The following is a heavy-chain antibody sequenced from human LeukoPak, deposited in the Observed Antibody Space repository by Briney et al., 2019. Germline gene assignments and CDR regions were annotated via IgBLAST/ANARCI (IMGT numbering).Heavy chain of an antibody. V-gene: IGHV4-34*01. J-gene: IGHJ3*02. Sequence: SETLSLTCAVYGGSFSGYYWSWIRQPPGKGLEWIGEINHSGSTNYNPSLKSRVTISVDTSKNQFSLKLSSVIAADTAVYYCARGPIYGDYADAFDIWGQGTMVTVSS. CDR2: INHSGST. CDR1: GGSFSGYY. D-gene: IGHD4-17*01. CDR3: ARGPIYGDYADAFDI.